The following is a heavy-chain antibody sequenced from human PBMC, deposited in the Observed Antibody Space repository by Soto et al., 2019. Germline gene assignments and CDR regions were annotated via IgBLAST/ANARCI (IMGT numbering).Heavy chain of an antibody. D-gene: IGHD3-22*01. CDR1: GYPFTSYG. V-gene: IGHV1-18*01. CDR2: SSGYNGDT. CDR3: ARDAGGGNYYDSSGYYVGYYFDF. J-gene: IGHJ4*02. Sequence: GASVKVSCKASGYPFTSYGITWVRQAPGQGLEWMGWSSGYNGDTKYAQKVQGRVTMTIDTSTSTAYMELRSLRSDDTAVYYCARDAGGGNYYDSSGYYVGYYFDFWGQGTPVTVSS.